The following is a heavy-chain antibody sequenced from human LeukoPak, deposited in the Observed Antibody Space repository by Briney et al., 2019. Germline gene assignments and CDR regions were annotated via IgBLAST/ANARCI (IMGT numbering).Heavy chain of an antibody. J-gene: IGHJ3*02. Sequence: GGSLRLSCAASGFTFSSYSMNWVRQAPGKGLEWVSYISSSSSTIYYADSVKGRFTIYRDNAKNSLYLQMNSLRAEDTAVYYCAGVHYYADAFDIWGQGTMVTVSS. CDR2: ISSSSSTI. D-gene: IGHD3-10*01. CDR3: AGVHYYADAFDI. V-gene: IGHV3-48*01. CDR1: GFTFSSYS.